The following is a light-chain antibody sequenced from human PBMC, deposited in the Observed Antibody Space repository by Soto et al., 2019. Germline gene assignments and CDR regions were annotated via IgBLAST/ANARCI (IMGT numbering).Light chain of an antibody. CDR2: GAS. Sequence: EIVLTQSPGTLSLSPGERATLSCRASQSVSSYYLAWYQQKPGQAPRLLIHGASSRATGIPDRFSGSASGTDFTLTISILEPEDFAVYYCHQYGSSPFTFGQGTRLEIK. V-gene: IGKV3-20*01. CDR1: QSVSSYY. J-gene: IGKJ2*01. CDR3: HQYGSSPFT.